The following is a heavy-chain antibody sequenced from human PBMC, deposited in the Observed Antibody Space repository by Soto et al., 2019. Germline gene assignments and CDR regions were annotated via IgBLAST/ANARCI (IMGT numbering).Heavy chain of an antibody. V-gene: IGHV3-74*01. CDR1: GFTFSSYW. CDR2: INSDGSST. D-gene: IGHD2-15*01. J-gene: IGHJ6*03. CDR3: ARRVVVAATPKNYYYMDV. Sequence: HPGGSLRLSCAASGFTFSSYWMHWVRQAPGKGLVWVSRINSDGSSTSYADSVKGRFTISRDNAKNTLYLQMNSLRAEDTTVYYCARRVVVAATPKNYYYMDVWGKGTTVTVSS.